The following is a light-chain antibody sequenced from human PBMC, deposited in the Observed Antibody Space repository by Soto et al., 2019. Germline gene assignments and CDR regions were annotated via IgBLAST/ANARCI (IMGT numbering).Light chain of an antibody. J-gene: IGLJ2*01. V-gene: IGLV9-49*01. CDR1: SGYSNYK. CDR2: VGTGGIVG. Sequence: QSVLTQPPSASASLGASVTLTCTLSSGYSNYKVDWYQQRPGKGPRFVMRVGTGGIVGSKGDGIPDRFSVLGSGLNRYLTVKNIQEEDESDYHCGADHGSGSNFAVAFGGGTKVTVL. CDR3: GADHGSGSNFAVA.